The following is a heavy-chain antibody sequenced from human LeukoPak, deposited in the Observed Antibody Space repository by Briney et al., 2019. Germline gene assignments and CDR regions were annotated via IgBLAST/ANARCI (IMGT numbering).Heavy chain of an antibody. CDR3: APNSGYGVYYFDY. V-gene: IGHV3-23*01. D-gene: IGHD5-12*01. Sequence: PGGSLRLSCAASGFTFSSYAMSWARQAPGKGLEWVSAISGSGGSTYYADSVKGRFTISRDNSKNTLYLQMNSLRAEDTAVYYCAPNSGYGVYYFDYWGREPWSPSPQ. CDR2: ISGSGGST. CDR1: GFTFSSYA. J-gene: IGHJ4*02.